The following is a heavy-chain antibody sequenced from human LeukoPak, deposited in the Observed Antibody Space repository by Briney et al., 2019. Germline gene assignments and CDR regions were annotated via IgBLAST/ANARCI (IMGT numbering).Heavy chain of an antibody. J-gene: IGHJ4*02. Sequence: SVKVSCKASGGTFSSYAISWVRQAPGQGLEWMGGIIPIFGTANYAQKFQGRVTITADESTSTAYMELSSPRSEDTAVYYCARARCSSTSCSLLDYWGQGTLVTVSS. CDR1: GGTFSSYA. CDR3: ARARCSSTSCSLLDY. CDR2: IIPIFGTA. V-gene: IGHV1-69*13. D-gene: IGHD2-2*01.